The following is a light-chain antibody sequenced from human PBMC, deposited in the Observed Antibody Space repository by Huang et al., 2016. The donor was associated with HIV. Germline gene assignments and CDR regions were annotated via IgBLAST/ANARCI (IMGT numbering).Light chain of an antibody. CDR1: QSVSSN. J-gene: IGKJ1*01. V-gene: IGKV3-15*01. CDR2: GAS. CDR3: QQYNNWPWT. Sequence: EKVMTQSPATLSVSPGERATLSCRASQSVSSNLAWYQQKPGHAPRLLMYGASTRATGIPARFSGSGSGTEFTLTISSLQSEDFAVYYCQQYNNWPWTFGQGTKVEIK.